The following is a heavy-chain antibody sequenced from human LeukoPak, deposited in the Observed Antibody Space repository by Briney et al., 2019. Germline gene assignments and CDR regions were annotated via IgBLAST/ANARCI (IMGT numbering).Heavy chain of an antibody. D-gene: IGHD3-3*02. J-gene: IGHJ4*02. CDR1: GDSISRYY. V-gene: IGHV4-59*01. CDR3: AASIWRTFIDY. CDR2: ITYTGST. Sequence: SETLSLTCTVSGDSISRYYWSWIRQPPGKGLEWLGYITYTGSTNYNPSLKSRVTISIDTSKMQFSLRVNSVTAADTAVYFCAASIWRTFIDYWGQGSLLTVSS.